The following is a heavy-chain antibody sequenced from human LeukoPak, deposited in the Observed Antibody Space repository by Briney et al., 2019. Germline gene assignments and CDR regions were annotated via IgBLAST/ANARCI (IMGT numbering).Heavy chain of an antibody. CDR3: ARVLNDCSGGSCYVGLSDYYYYGMDV. CDR1: GGSISSYY. V-gene: IGHV4-59*01. Sequence: SETLSLTCTVSGGSISSYYWSWIRQPPGKGLEWIGYIYYSGSTNYNPSLKSRVTIPVDTSKNQFSLKLSSVTAADTAVYYCARVLNDCSGGSCYVGLSDYYYYGMDVWGKGTTVTVSS. D-gene: IGHD2-15*01. CDR2: IYYSGST. J-gene: IGHJ6*04.